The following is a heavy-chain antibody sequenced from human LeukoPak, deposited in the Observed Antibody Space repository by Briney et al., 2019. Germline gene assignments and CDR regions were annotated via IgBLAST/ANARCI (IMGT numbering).Heavy chain of an antibody. Sequence: GGSLRLSCAASGFTVSSNYMSWVRQAPGKGLEWVSVIYSGGNTYYADSVKGRFTTSRDNSKNTLNLQMNSLRAEDTAVYYCAKSRSGSANYYFDNWGPGTLVSVSS. J-gene: IGHJ4*02. V-gene: IGHV3-66*01. CDR1: GFTVSSNY. D-gene: IGHD5-12*01. CDR3: AKSRSGSANYYFDN. CDR2: IYSGGNT.